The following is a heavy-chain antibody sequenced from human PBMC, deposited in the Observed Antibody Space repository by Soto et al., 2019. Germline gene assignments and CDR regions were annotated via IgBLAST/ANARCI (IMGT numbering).Heavy chain of an antibody. V-gene: IGHV3-21*01. Sequence: EVQLVESGGGLVKPGGSLRLSCAASGFTFSSYSMNWVRQAPGKGLEWVSSISSSSSYIYYADSVKGRFTISRDNAKNSLYLQINSRRAEDTAVYYCASLGLGCSGGSCYKDYWGQGTLVTVSS. D-gene: IGHD2-15*01. CDR2: ISSSSSYI. J-gene: IGHJ4*02. CDR3: ASLGLGCSGGSCYKDY. CDR1: GFTFSSYS.